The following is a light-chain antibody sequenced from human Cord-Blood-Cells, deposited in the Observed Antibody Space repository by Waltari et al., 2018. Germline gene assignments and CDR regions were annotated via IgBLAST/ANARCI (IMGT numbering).Light chain of an antibody. CDR1: QDISNY. Sequence: DIQMTQSPSSLSASVGDRVTITCQASQDISNYLNWYQQKPGKAPKLLIYDASNLETGVPSRFNGSGSRTAFTFTISSLQPEDIATYYCLQYYTLPLFFGPGTKVDIK. V-gene: IGKV1-33*01. CDR2: DAS. J-gene: IGKJ3*01. CDR3: LQYYTLPLF.